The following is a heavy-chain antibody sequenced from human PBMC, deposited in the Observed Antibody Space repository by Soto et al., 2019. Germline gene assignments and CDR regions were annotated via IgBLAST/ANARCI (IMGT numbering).Heavy chain of an antibody. CDR1: GYTFTDYY. J-gene: IGHJ6*02. CDR2: INPNSGGT. V-gene: IGHV1-2*02. Sequence: QVHLVQSGAEVKKPGASVRVSCKASGYTFTDYYIHWVRQAPRQGLEWMGWINPNSGGTNYAQKFQGRVTMTRDTSISTAYMDLSRLTSADTAVYYCARDATVTESGYYSGLDVWGQGTTVTLSS. CDR3: ARDATVTESGYYSGLDV. D-gene: IGHD4-17*01.